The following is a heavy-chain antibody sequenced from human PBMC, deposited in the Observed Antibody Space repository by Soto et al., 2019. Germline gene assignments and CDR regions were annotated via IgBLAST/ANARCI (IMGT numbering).Heavy chain of an antibody. Sequence: ASVKVSCKTSGYTLTSYTMHWVRQAPGQRLEWMGWINAGNGDTQYSQKFQGRVTITRDTSAATAYMELSSLRSEDTAVYYCARGSGFLEWLLSHFDYWGQGTLVTVSS. J-gene: IGHJ4*02. CDR3: ARGSGFLEWLLSHFDY. D-gene: IGHD3-3*01. CDR1: GYTLTSYT. V-gene: IGHV1-3*01. CDR2: INAGNGDT.